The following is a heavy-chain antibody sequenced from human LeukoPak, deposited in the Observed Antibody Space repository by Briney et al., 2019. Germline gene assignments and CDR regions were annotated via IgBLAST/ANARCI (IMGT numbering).Heavy chain of an antibody. Sequence: GGSLRLSCTASGFTFGDYAMNWVRQAPGKGLEWVSGIIASGGSTYYADSVKGRFTISRDNSQNTLYLQMNSLRAEDTALYYCARQYSTATDYWGQGTLVTVSS. V-gene: IGHV3-23*01. J-gene: IGHJ4*02. CDR3: ARQYSTATDY. CDR1: GFTFGDYA. CDR2: IIASGGST. D-gene: IGHD6-13*01.